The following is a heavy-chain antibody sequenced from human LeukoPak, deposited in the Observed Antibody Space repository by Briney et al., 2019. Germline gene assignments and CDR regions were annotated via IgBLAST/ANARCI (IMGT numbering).Heavy chain of an antibody. Sequence: SVKVSCKASGGTFSSYAISWVRQAPGQGLEWTGGIIPIFGTANYAQKFQGRVTITADESTSTAYMELSSLRSEDTAVYYCARGPTAIHSDGWFDPWGQGTLVTVSS. V-gene: IGHV1-69*01. CDR3: ARGPTAIHSDGWFDP. CDR2: IIPIFGTA. J-gene: IGHJ5*02. D-gene: IGHD2-21*02. CDR1: GGTFSSYA.